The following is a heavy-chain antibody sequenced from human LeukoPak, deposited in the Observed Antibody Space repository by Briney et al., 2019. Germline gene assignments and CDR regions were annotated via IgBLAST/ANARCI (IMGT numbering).Heavy chain of an antibody. Sequence: ASVKVSCKASGYTFTSYGIRWVRQAPGQGLEWMGWISAYNGNTNYAQKLQGRVTMTTDTSTSTAYMELRSLRSDDTAVYYCARGLGGAPYYDFWIYGMDVWGQGTTVTVSS. D-gene: IGHD3-3*01. CDR3: ARGLGGAPYYDFWIYGMDV. V-gene: IGHV1-18*01. J-gene: IGHJ6*02. CDR1: GYTFTSYG. CDR2: ISAYNGNT.